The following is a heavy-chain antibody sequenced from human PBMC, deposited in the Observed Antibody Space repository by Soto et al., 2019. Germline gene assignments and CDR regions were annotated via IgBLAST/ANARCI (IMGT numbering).Heavy chain of an antibody. CDR3: ARDKREKKVASYDFWSGYYLVADAFDI. J-gene: IGHJ3*02. Sequence: GGSLRLSCAASGFTSSSYGMHWVRQAPGKGLEWVAVIWYDGSNKYYADSVKGRFTISRDNSKNTLYLQMNSLRAEDTAVYYCARDKREKKVASYDFWSGYYLVADAFDIWGQGTMVTVSS. D-gene: IGHD3-3*01. V-gene: IGHV3-33*01. CDR1: GFTSSSYG. CDR2: IWYDGSNK.